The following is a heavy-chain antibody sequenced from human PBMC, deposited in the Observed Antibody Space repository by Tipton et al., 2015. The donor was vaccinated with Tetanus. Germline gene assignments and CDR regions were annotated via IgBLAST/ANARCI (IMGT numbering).Heavy chain of an antibody. D-gene: IGHD4-23*01. V-gene: IGHV4-34*01. J-gene: IGHJ2*01. Sequence: TLSLTCAVSGGSFSGFYWSWIRQPPGKGLEWIGEINHRGGTSYNPSLKSRVTISVDTSKNQLSLKLTSVTAADTAVYYCATMTPVDWYFDLWGRGTLVTVSS. CDR1: GGSFSGFY. CDR2: INHRGGT. CDR3: ATMTPVDWYFDL.